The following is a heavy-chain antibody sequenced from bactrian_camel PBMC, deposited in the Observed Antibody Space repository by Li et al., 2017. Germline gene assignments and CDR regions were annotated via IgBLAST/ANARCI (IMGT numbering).Heavy chain of an antibody. D-gene: IGHD2*01. CDR1: GVTGSSYC. Sequence: VQLVESGGGSVQVGGSLRLSCEASGVTGSSYCMAWFRQAPGGAREGVAGINTDDGTTYIADSVKGRITISRDNAANTIYLQLSSLKEDDTAMYYCAKGLLSGQGTQVTVS. J-gene: IGHJ4*01. V-gene: IGHV3S1*01. CDR2: INTDDGTT.